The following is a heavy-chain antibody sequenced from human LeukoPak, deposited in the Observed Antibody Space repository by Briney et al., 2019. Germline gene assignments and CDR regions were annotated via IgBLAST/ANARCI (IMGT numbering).Heavy chain of an antibody. D-gene: IGHD2-15*01. CDR1: GFTFTSCA. CDR2: ISGSGGST. Sequence: GGSLRLSCAASGFTFTSCAMNWVRQAPGKGREWVSAISGSGGSTYYADFVKGRFTISRDNSKSTLYLQMNNLRADDTAVYYCAKVLLRALDYMDVWGKGTTVTVSS. CDR3: AKVLLRALDYMDV. J-gene: IGHJ6*03. V-gene: IGHV3-23*01.